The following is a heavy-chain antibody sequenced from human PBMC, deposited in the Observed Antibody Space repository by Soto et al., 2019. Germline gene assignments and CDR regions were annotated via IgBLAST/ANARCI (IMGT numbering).Heavy chain of an antibody. CDR2: ISGYNGQT. D-gene: IGHD2-15*01. CDR3: ARDWNCSGGSCYDCFDY. CDR1: RYTFTSFG. J-gene: IGHJ4*02. Sequence: QVQLVQSGAEVKKPAASVKVSCKTSRYTFTSFGVSWVRQAPGQGLEWMGWISGYNGQTNYAQKFQGRVTMTTDTSTSTVYMELRSLRSDDTAVYYCARDWNCSGGSCYDCFDYWGQGTLATVSS. V-gene: IGHV1-18*01.